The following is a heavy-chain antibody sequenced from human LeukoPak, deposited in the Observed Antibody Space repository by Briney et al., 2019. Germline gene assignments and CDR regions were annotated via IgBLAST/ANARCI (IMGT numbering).Heavy chain of an antibody. CDR2: ISYDGSNK. CDR3: ARDLSSGSDY. V-gene: IGHV3-30-3*01. CDR1: GFTFSSYA. Sequence: GRSLRLSCAASGFTFSSYAMHWVRQAPGKGLEWVAVISYDGSNKYYADSVKGRFTISRDNSKNTLYLQMNSLRAEDTAVYYCARDLSSGSDYWGQGILVIVSS. J-gene: IGHJ4*02. D-gene: IGHD6-19*01.